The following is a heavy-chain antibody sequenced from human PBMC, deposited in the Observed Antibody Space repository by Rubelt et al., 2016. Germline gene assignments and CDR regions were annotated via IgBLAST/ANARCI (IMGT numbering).Heavy chain of an antibody. D-gene: IGHD6-13*01. CDR1: GGSFSGYY. V-gene: IGHV4-34*01. J-gene: IGHJ6*02. CDR2: INHSGST. Sequence: QVQLQQWGAGLLKPSETLSLTCAVYGGSFSGYYWSWIRQPPGKGLEWIGAINHSGSTNYNPSLKSRVTISGDTAKYQFSLKLGSVTAADTAVYYCARGRRGSSSWLGRDYYGMDVWGRGTTVTVSS. CDR3: ARGRRGSSSWLGRDYYGMDV.